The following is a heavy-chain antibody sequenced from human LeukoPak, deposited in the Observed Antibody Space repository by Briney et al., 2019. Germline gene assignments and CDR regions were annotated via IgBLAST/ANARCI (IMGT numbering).Heavy chain of an antibody. CDR2: IYYSGST. CDR3: ARYPLFDY. CDR1: GGSISSYY. V-gene: IGHV4-59*08. Sequence: PSETLSLTCTVSGGSISSYYWSWIRQPPGKGLEWIGYIYYSGSTNYNPSLKSRVTISVDTSKNQFSLKLSSVTAADTAVYYCARYPLFDYWGQGTLVTVSS. D-gene: IGHD2-2*01. J-gene: IGHJ4*02.